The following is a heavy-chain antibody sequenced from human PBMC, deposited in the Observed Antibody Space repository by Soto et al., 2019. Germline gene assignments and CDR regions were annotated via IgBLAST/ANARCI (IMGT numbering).Heavy chain of an antibody. Sequence: GESLKISRKASGYAFSTFWLVCVRQMPGKGLEWMVVIYPGDSDVTYNPSFQGQVTISADKAIHTAYLQWSDLRASDTAIYYCARHRNAGWSVPWAQAAPVTVSS. V-gene: IGHV5-51*01. CDR3: ARHRNAGWSVP. CDR2: IYPGDSDV. CDR1: GYAFSTFW. J-gene: IGHJ5*02.